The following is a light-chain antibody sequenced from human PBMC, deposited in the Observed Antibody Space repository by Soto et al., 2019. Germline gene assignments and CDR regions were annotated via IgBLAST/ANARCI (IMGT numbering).Light chain of an antibody. CDR3: QQYYSSPPT. J-gene: IGKJ1*01. V-gene: IGKV4-1*01. CDR1: HSILYSSDNKNY. CDR2: WAS. Sequence: DIVLTQSPDSRAVSLGERATIKCKSSHSILYSSDNKNYLSWYQQRPGQPPKLLFYWASTRESGVPDRFSGSGSGTHFTLTITSLQAEDVAVYYCQQYYSSPPTFGQGTKVDIK.